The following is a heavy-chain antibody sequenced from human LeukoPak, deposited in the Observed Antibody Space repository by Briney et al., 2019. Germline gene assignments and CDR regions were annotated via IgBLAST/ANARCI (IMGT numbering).Heavy chain of an antibody. J-gene: IGHJ4*02. CDR1: GFTISSSY. CDR3: ARGARGAYFDY. Sequence: GGSLRLSCAASGFTISSSYMSWVRQVPGKGLEWVSCIYGADTIYYADFVKDRFTISRDSNRNILYLQMNSLRADDTAVYYCARGARGAYFDYWGQGTLVTVSS. D-gene: IGHD4/OR15-4a*01. CDR2: IYGADTI. V-gene: IGHV3-66*01.